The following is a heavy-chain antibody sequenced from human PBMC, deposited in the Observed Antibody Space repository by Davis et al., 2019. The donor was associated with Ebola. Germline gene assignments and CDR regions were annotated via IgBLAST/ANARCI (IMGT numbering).Heavy chain of an antibody. CDR1: GFTFSSYG. D-gene: IGHD3-3*02. Sequence: PGGSLRLSCVASGFTFSSYGMSWVRQAPGKGLEWVAIISGSGGSTHYVDSVKGRFTISRDNSKNSLYLQMNSLRAEDTAVYYCAKDVAIFGEDIRGMENCYMDVWGKGTTVTVSS. V-gene: IGHV3-23*01. CDR2: ISGSGGST. CDR3: AKDVAIFGEDIRGMENCYMDV. J-gene: IGHJ6*03.